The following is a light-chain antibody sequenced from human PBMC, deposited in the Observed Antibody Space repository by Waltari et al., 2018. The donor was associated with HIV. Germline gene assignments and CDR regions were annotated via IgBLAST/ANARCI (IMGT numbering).Light chain of an antibody. J-gene: IGLJ3*02. Sequence: VVTQEPSLTESPGGTVTLTCASSTGAVSTSSYPSWFQQRPGQAPRPLIFSSNKRHSWTPDHFSGSLLGDKAVLTVSPVQPEDEADYYWLLYYGGRRPSWVFGGGTKLTV. CDR3: LLYYGGRRPSWV. V-gene: IGLV7-43*01. CDR1: TGAVSTSSY. CDR2: SSN.